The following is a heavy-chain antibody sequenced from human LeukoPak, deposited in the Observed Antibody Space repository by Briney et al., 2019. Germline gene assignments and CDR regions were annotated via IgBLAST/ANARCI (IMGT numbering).Heavy chain of an antibody. J-gene: IGHJ5*02. CDR2: INPNSGGT. CDR1: GYTFTGYY. V-gene: IGHV1-2*02. D-gene: IGHD1-26*01. CDR3: AREEIIVGATTGNWFDP. Sequence: GASVNVSCKASGYTFTGYYMHWVRQAPGQGLEWMGWINPNSGGTNYAQKFQGRVTMTRDTSISTAYMELSRLRSDDTAVYYCAREEIIVGATTGNWFDPWGQGTLVTVSS.